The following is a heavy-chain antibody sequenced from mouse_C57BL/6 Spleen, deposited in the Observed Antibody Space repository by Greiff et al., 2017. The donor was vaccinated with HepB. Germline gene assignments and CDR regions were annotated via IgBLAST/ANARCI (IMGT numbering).Heavy chain of an antibody. CDR3: AREGTAQALFAY. Sequence: QVQLQQPGAELVKPGASVKLSCKASGYTFTSYWMQWVKQRPGQGLEWIGEIDPSDSYTNYNQKFKGKATLTVDTSSSTAYMKLSSLTSEDSAVYYCAREGTAQALFAYWGQGTLVTVSA. D-gene: IGHD3-2*02. V-gene: IGHV1-50*01. CDR2: IDPSDSYT. J-gene: IGHJ3*01. CDR1: GYTFTSYW.